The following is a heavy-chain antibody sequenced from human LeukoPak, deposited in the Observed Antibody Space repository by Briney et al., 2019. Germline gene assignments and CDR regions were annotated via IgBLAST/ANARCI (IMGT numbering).Heavy chain of an antibody. CDR2: IYPGDSDT. D-gene: IGHD3-22*01. CDR3: ARLIGYYYDSSGFGY. Sequence: GASLQIPCEGSGYTFTSYWIAWVRQMPGKGLEWMGIIYPGDSDTRYSPSFQGQVTISADKSISTAYLQWSSLKASDTAMYYCARLIGYYYDSSGFGYWGQGTLVTVSS. J-gene: IGHJ4*02. V-gene: IGHV5-51*01. CDR1: GYTFTSYW.